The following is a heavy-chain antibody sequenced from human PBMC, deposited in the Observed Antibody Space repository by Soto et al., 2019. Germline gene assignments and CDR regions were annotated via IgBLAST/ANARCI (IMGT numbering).Heavy chain of an antibody. CDR1: GFTFSSYW. D-gene: IGHD6-13*01. Sequence: GASLRLSCAASGFTFSSYWMSWVRQAPGKGLEWVANIKQDGSEKYYVDSVKGRFTISRDNAKNSLYLQMNSLRAEDTAVYYCARDLYSQNWFDPWCQGTLVTVSS. V-gene: IGHV3-7*01. CDR2: IKQDGSEK. CDR3: ARDLYSQNWFDP. J-gene: IGHJ5*02.